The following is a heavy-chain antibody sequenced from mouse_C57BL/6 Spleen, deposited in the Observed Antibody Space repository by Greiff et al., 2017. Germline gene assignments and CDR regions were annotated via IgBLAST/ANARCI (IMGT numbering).Heavy chain of an antibody. Sequence: QVQLQQPGAELVKPGASVKLSCKASGYTFTSYWMQWVKQRPGQGLEWIGEIDPSDSYTNYNQKFKGQATLTVDTSSSTAYMQLSSLTAEDSAVYYCARANWGSWFAYWGQGTLVTVSA. CDR2: IDPSDSYT. V-gene: IGHV1-50*01. D-gene: IGHD4-1*01. CDR3: ARANWGSWFAY. CDR1: GYTFTSYW. J-gene: IGHJ3*01.